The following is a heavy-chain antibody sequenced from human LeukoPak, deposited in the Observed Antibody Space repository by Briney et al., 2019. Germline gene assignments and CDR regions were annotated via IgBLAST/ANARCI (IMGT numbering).Heavy chain of an antibody. J-gene: IGHJ4*02. V-gene: IGHV3-23*01. D-gene: IGHD3-9*01. CDR2: ISGSGGKT. Sequence: GGSLRLSCVASGFTFSTSAMSWVRQAPGKGLEWVSAISGSGGKTYYADSVKGRFTISRDNAKNSLYLQMNSLRAEDTAVYYCARGSTNYDILTGYYLLWGQGTLVTVSS. CDR3: ARGSTNYDILTGYYLL. CDR1: GFTFSTSA.